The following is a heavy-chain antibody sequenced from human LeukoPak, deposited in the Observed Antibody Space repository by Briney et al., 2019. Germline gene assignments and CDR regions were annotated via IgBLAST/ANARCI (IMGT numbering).Heavy chain of an antibody. J-gene: IGHJ4*02. Sequence: QSGGSLRLSCAASGFTFSSYAMSWVRQAPGKGLEWVSAISGSGGSTYYADSVKGRFTISRDNSKNTLYLQMNSLRAEDTAVYYCATDRRTTGTTRGEFDYWGQGTLVTVSS. CDR2: ISGSGGST. CDR1: GFTFSSYA. D-gene: IGHD1-1*01. V-gene: IGHV3-23*01. CDR3: ATDRRTTGTTRGEFDY.